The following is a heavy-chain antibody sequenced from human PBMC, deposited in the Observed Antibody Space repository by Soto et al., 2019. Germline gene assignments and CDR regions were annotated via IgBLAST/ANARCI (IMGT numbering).Heavy chain of an antibody. J-gene: IGHJ5*02. CDR1: GGSISSYY. CDR3: ARGGLRPNWFDP. Sequence: ASETLSLTCTVSGGSISSYYWSWIRQPPGKGLEWIGYIYYSGSTNYNPSLKSRVTISVDTSKNQFSLKLSSVTAADTAVYYCARGGLRPNWFDPWGQGTLVTVSS. D-gene: IGHD5-12*01. V-gene: IGHV4-59*01. CDR2: IYYSGST.